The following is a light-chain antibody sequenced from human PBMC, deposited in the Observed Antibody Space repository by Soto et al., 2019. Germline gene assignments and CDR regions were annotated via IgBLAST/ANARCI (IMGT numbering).Light chain of an antibody. J-gene: IGLJ1*01. Sequence: QSVPTQPPSASGSPGQSVTISCTGTSSDVGGYNYVSWYQQHPGKAPKLMIYEVSKRPSGVPDRFSGSKSGNTAFLTVSGLQAEDEADYYCSSYAGSNNVFGTGTKVTVL. CDR2: EVS. CDR1: SSDVGGYNY. V-gene: IGLV2-8*01. CDR3: SSYAGSNNV.